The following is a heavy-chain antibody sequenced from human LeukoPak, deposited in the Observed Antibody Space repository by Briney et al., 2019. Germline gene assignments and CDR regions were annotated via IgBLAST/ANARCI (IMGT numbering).Heavy chain of an antibody. CDR2: IRYDGGNT. J-gene: IGHJ6*03. CDR3: AKDQYSSSWYFYYYYYMDV. D-gene: IGHD6-13*01. CDR1: GFTFSSYG. V-gene: IGHV3-30*02. Sequence: PGGSLRLSCAASGFTFSSYGMHWVRQAPGKGLEWVGFIRYDGGNTYYADSVKGRFTISRDNSKNTLYLQMNSLRAEDTAVYYCAKDQYSSSWYFYYYYYMDVWGKGTTVTISS.